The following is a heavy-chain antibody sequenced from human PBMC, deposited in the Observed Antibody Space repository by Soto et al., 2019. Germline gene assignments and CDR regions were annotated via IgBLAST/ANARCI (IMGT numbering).Heavy chain of an antibody. CDR2: ISGSGGST. D-gene: IGHD4-17*01. Sequence: EVQLLESGGGLVQPGGSLRLSCAASGFTFSSYAMSWVRQAPGKGLEWVSAISGSGGSTYYADSVKGRFTISRDNSKNTLYLQMNSRRAEDTAVYYCATATVQTYYYYMDVWGKGTTVTVSS. J-gene: IGHJ6*03. CDR3: ATATVQTYYYYMDV. CDR1: GFTFSSYA. V-gene: IGHV3-23*01.